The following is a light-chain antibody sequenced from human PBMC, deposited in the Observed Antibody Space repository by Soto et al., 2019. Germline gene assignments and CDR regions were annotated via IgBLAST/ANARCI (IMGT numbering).Light chain of an antibody. Sequence: DIQMTQSPSTLSGSVGDRVTITCRASQTISSWLAWYQQKPGKAPKLLIYKASTLKSGVPSRISGSGSGTEFTLTISSLQPEDFATYYCQQSYSTPPTFGGGTKVDIK. CDR2: KAS. CDR3: QQSYSTPPT. CDR1: QTISSW. V-gene: IGKV1-5*03. J-gene: IGKJ4*01.